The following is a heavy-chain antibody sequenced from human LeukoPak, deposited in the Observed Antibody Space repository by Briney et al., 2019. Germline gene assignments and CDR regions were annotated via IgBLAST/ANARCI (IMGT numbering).Heavy chain of an antibody. Sequence: SETLSLTCTVSGGSISSYYWSWIRQPPGKGLEWIGYIYYSGSTNYNPSLKSRVTISVDTSKNQFSLKLSSVTAAGTAVYHCAGGFSELLFDYWGQGTLVTVSS. CDR2: IYYSGST. J-gene: IGHJ4*02. V-gene: IGHV4-59*01. CDR3: AGGFSELLFDY. CDR1: GGSISSYY. D-gene: IGHD1-26*01.